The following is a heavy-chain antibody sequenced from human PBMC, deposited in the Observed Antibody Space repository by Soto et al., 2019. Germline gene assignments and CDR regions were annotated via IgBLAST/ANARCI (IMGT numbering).Heavy chain of an antibody. D-gene: IGHD2-15*01. J-gene: IGHJ6*02. CDR1: GFTFSSYA. V-gene: IGHV3-30-3*01. CDR2: ISYDGSNK. CDR3: ARDRVVAATVSYYYYGMDV. Sequence: GGSLRLSCSASGFTFSSYAMHWVRQAPGKGLEWVAVISYDGSNKYYADSVKGRFTISRDNSKNTLYLQMNSLRAEDTAVYYWARDRVVAATVSYYYYGMDVWGQGTTVTVSS.